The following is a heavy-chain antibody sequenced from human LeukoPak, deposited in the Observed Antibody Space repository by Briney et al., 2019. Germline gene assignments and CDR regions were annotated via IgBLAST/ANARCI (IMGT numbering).Heavy chain of an antibody. V-gene: IGHV4-59*01. D-gene: IGHD1-14*01. J-gene: IGHJ4*02. CDR3: AGMRITTPTVRTLDY. Sequence: SETLSLTCTVSAGSMSTYYWTWIRQPPGKGLEWIGFIYSTGSTNYNPSLKSRVTISVDTSKNQFSLKLSSVTAADTAVYYCAGMRITTPTVRTLDYWGQGTLVTVSS. CDR1: AGSMSTYY. CDR2: IYSTGST.